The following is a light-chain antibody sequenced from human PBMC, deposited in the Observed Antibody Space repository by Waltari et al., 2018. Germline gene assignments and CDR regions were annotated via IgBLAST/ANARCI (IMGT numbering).Light chain of an antibody. CDR3: MQALQSPPT. CDR1: QSLLHTNGYNY. CDR2: LGS. V-gene: IGKV2-28*01. Sequence: DIVMTQSPLSLPVTPGEPASISCTFSQSLLHTNGYNYLDWYLQKPGQSPQLLIYLGSNRASGVPDRFSGSGSGTDFTLKISRVEAEDVGVYYCMQALQSPPTFGQGTRLEI. J-gene: IGKJ5*01.